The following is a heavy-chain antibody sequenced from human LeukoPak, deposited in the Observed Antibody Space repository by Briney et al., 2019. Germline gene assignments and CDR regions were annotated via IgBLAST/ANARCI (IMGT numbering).Heavy chain of an antibody. Sequence: GESLKISCKGFGYSFTTYWIGWVRQMPGKGREWMGIIYPGDSDTRYSPSFQGHVTISADKSISTAYLQWSSLKATDTDMYYRARPLNGGYLDAFDIWGQGTMVTVSS. J-gene: IGHJ3*02. CDR2: IYPGDSDT. CDR1: GYSFTTYW. CDR3: ARPLNGGYLDAFDI. V-gene: IGHV5-51*01. D-gene: IGHD2-15*01.